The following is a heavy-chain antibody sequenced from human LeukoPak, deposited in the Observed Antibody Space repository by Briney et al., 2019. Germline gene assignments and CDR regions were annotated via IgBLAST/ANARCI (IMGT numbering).Heavy chain of an antibody. CDR3: ARRRFGLIYMDV. CDR2: MNPDSGKT. J-gene: IGHJ6*03. V-gene: IGHV1-8*01. CDR1: EYTFFSYD. D-gene: IGHD3-16*01. Sequence: ASVNVSCQASEYTFFSYDINWVRQAPGQGLEWMGWMNPDSGKTGYEQNFQGTVTMRRDASINTAYMELSSLTSEDTAVYYCARRRFGLIYMDVWGTGTTVTVSS.